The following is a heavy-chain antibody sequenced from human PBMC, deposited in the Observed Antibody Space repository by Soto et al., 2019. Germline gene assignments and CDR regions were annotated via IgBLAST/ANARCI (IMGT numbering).Heavy chain of an antibody. Sequence: EVQLVESGGGLVQPGGSLRLSCVVSGFTFSEHYMDWVRQAPGKGLEWVGRIRNKAKTYTTDYAASVKGRLTISRDDSKNSLYLQMNSLKAEDTAVYYCVTPGRGGHAFDYWGQGTLVTVSS. D-gene: IGHD2-15*01. V-gene: IGHV3-72*01. CDR1: GFTFSEHY. CDR2: IRNKAKTYTT. J-gene: IGHJ4*02. CDR3: VTPGRGGHAFDY.